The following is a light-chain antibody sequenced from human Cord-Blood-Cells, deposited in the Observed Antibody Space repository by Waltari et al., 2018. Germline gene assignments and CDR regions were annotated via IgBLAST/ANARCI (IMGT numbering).Light chain of an antibody. CDR2: YAS. CDR1: QGISSA. Sequence: AIQLTQSPSSLSASVGDRVTITCRASQGISSALAWYQQKPGKAPKLLIYYASSLESGVPSRFSGSGSGTDFTLTINSLQPEDFATYYCQQFNSYPLTFGGGTKVEIK. V-gene: IGKV1-13*02. CDR3: QQFNSYPLT. J-gene: IGKJ4*01.